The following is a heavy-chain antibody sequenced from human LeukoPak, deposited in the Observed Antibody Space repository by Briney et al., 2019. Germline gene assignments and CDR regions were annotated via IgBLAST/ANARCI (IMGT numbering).Heavy chain of an antibody. CDR2: ISSRSSHI. V-gene: IGHV3-21*01. Sequence: AGGSLRLSCAASGFTFTTYTMHWLRQAPGKGLEWVSSISSRSSHIDYTDSVKGRFIISRDNAKNSLYLQMNSLRAEDTAVYYCAREGNSWYDYWGQGTLVTVSS. CDR1: GFTFTTYT. J-gene: IGHJ4*02. D-gene: IGHD6-13*01. CDR3: AREGNSWYDY.